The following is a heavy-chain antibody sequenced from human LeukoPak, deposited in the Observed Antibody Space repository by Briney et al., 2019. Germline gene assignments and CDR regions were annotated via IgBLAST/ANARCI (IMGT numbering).Heavy chain of an antibody. V-gene: IGHV1-24*01. Sequence: ASVKVSCKVSGYTLTEVSIHWVRQAPGKGLEWMGGYNPEDGETTYAQKFQGRLTMTEDTSADTVYMELCSLRSEDTAVYYCATDTFEYWGQGTQVTVSS. CDR1: GYTLTEVS. CDR3: ATDTFEY. J-gene: IGHJ4*02. CDR2: YNPEDGET.